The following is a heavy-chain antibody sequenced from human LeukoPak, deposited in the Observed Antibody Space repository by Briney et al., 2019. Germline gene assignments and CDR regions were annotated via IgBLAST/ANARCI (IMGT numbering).Heavy chain of an antibody. CDR2: MNPNSGNT. D-gene: IGHD6-19*01. CDR1: GYTFTSYD. V-gene: IGHV1-8*01. CDR3: ARGYSSGWYGEAYYYYYMDV. Sequence: ASVKVSCKASGYTFTSYDINWVRQATGQGLEWMGSMNPNSGNTGYAQKFQGRVTMTRNTSISTAYMELSSLRSEDTAVYYCARGYSSGWYGEAYYYYYMDVWGKGTTVTISS. J-gene: IGHJ6*03.